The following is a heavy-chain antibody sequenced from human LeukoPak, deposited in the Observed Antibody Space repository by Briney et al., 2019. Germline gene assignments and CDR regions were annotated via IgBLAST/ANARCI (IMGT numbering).Heavy chain of an antibody. Sequence: PSETLSLTCTVSGGSISSYYWSWIRQPAGKGLEWIGRIYTSGSTNYNPSLKSRVTISVDKSNNQFSLNLSSVTAADTAVYYCAMSLGHFDPRRDYWGQGTLVTVSA. J-gene: IGHJ4*02. CDR1: GGSISSYY. CDR2: IYTSGST. D-gene: IGHD3-9*01. CDR3: AMSLGHFDPRRDY. V-gene: IGHV4-4*07.